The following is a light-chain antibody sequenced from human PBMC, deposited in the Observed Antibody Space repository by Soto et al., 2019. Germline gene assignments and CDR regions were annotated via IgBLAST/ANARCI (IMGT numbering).Light chain of an antibody. Sequence: EVVLTQSPATLSLSPGERATLSCGASQSVPRNYLAWYQQKSGLAPRLLVSAASNRATGIPARFSGSGSGTDFTLTISSLEPEDFGVFYCQQRFDWPKITFGQGTRLEIK. CDR3: QQRFDWPKIT. CDR1: QSVPRNY. CDR2: AAS. V-gene: IGKV3-11*01. J-gene: IGKJ5*01.